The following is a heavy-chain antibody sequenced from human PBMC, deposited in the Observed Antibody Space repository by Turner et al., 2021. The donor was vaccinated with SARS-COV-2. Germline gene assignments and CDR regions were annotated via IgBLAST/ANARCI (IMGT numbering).Heavy chain of an antibody. CDR3: ARDLNGGRGP. Sequence: EVPLVESGGGLVEPGGSLRRSCAASGITVRSNYRSWARQAPGKGLEWVSVIYSDDSTFYADSVKGRFTISRDSSKNSLYLQMNSLRAEDTAVYYCARDLNGGRGPWGQGTLVTVSS. V-gene: IGHV3-66*02. CDR1: GITVRSNY. D-gene: IGHD1-1*01. J-gene: IGHJ5*02. CDR2: IYSDDST.